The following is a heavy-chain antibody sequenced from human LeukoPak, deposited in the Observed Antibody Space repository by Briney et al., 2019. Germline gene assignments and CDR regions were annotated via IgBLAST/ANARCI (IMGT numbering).Heavy chain of an antibody. V-gene: IGHV1-69*13. CDR2: IIPIFGTA. Sequence: ASVKVSCKASGYTFTSYGIGWVRQAPGQGLEWMGGIIPIFGTANYAQKFQGRVTITADESTSTAYMELSSLRSEDTAVYYCAKPVMPYSSPLPGDEQLDYWGQGTLVTVSS. CDR1: GYTFTSYG. CDR3: AKPVMPYSSPLPGDEQLDY. J-gene: IGHJ4*02. D-gene: IGHD1/OR15-1a*01.